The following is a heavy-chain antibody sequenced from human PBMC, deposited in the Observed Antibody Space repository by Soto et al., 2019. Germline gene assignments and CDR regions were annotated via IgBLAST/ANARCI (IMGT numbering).Heavy chain of an antibody. CDR2: TYYRSKWYN. Sequence: SQTLSLTCAISGDSVSSNSAAWNWIRQSPSRGLEWLGRTYYRSKWYNDYAVSVKSRITINPDTFKNQFSLQLNSVTPEDTAVYYCARDDDFWSGYYGRDYYYYGMDVWGQGTTVTVSS. V-gene: IGHV6-1*01. CDR1: GDSVSSNSAA. CDR3: ARDDDFWSGYYGRDYYYYGMDV. J-gene: IGHJ6*02. D-gene: IGHD3-3*01.